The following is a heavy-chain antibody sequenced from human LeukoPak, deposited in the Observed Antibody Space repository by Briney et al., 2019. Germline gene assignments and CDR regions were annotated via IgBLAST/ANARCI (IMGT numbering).Heavy chain of an antibody. V-gene: IGHV4-34*01. CDR1: GGSFSGYY. J-gene: IGHJ4*02. CDR3: ARDSIYDILTGYPTFDY. D-gene: IGHD3-9*01. Sequence: SETLSLTCAVYGGSFSGYYWSWIRQPPGKGLEWIGEINHSGSTNYNPSLKSRVTISVDTSKNQFSLKLSSVTAADTAVYYCARDSIYDILTGYPTFDYWAREPWSPSPQ. CDR2: INHSGST.